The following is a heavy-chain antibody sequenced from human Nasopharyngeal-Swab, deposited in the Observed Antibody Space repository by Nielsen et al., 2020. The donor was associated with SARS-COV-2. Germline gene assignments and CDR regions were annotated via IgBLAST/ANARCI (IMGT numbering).Heavy chain of an antibody. D-gene: IGHD2-2*01. CDR1: GYTFTAYY. V-gene: IGHV1-18*04. J-gene: IGHJ4*02. Sequence: ASVKVSCKTSGYTFTAYYVHWVRQAPGQGLEWMGWISAYNGKTNYAQNLQGRVTMTTDTSTSTAYMELRSLTSDDTAVYYCAREMPSSSPDYWGQGTLVTVSS. CDR3: AREMPSSSPDY. CDR2: ISAYNGKT.